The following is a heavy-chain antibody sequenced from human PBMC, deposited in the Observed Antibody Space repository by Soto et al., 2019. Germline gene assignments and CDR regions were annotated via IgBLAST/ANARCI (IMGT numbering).Heavy chain of an antibody. CDR3: ARQAIVRGVITRYYFDY. Sequence: GGSLRLSCAASGFIFSGYGMHWVRQAPGKGLEWVSDIWYEGSNKYYADYVKGRVSVSRDDSKSTLYLHVNCRRAEDTALYYCARQAIVRGVITRYYFDYWGQGTLVTVSS. CDR2: IWYEGSNK. V-gene: IGHV3-33*08. D-gene: IGHD3-10*01. CDR1: GFIFSGYG. J-gene: IGHJ4*02.